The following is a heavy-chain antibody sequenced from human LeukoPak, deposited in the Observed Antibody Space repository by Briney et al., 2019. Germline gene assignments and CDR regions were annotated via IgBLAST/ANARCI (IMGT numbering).Heavy chain of an antibody. CDR1: GGSISSSNYY. Sequence: SETLSLTCTVSGGSISSSNYYWDWIRQPPGKGLEWIGSIYYSGSTYYNPSLKSRVTISVDTSKNQFSLKLSSVTAADTAVYYCTRQRYGSGSYFDYWSQGTLVTVSS. J-gene: IGHJ4*02. D-gene: IGHD3-10*01. CDR2: IYYSGST. V-gene: IGHV4-39*01. CDR3: TRQRYGSGSYFDY.